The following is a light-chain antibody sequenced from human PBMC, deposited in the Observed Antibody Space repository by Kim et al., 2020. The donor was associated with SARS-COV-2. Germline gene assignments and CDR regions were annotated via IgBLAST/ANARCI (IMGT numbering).Light chain of an antibody. CDR3: QQYNDWTT. J-gene: IGKJ1*01. CDR2: AAS. V-gene: IGKV3-15*01. CDR1: QRLNSN. Sequence: EIVMTQSPATLSVSPGERATLSCRASQRLNSNLAWYQQKPGQAPRLLIYAASTRATGIPARFSGSGTATEFTLTISSLRSEDFAVYYCQQYNDWTTFGQGTKVDIK.